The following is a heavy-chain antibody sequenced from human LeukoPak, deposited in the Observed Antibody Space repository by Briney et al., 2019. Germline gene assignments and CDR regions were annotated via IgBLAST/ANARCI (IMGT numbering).Heavy chain of an antibody. CDR3: AKDRGFRARDAFDI. J-gene: IGHJ3*02. CDR2: IRYDGSNK. V-gene: IGHV3-30*02. Sequence: PGGSLRLSCAASGFTFSSYGMHWVRQAPGKGLEWVAFIRYDGSNKYYADSVKGRFTISRDNSKNTLYLQMNSLRAEDTAVYYCAKDRGFRARDAFDIWGQGTLVTVSS. D-gene: IGHD5-12*01. CDR1: GFTFSSYG.